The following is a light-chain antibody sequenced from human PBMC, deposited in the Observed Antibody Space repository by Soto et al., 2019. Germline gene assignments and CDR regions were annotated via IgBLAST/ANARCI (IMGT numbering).Light chain of an antibody. V-gene: IGKV3-11*01. CDR1: QSVSGNY. Sequence: EIVLTQSPATLSLSPGERATLSCRASQSVSGNYLSWYQQKPGQAPRLLIYGASTRATGIPARFSGSGSGTEFTLTISSLEPEDFAVYYCQQRSNWPPWTFGQGTKVDIK. J-gene: IGKJ1*01. CDR2: GAS. CDR3: QQRSNWPPWT.